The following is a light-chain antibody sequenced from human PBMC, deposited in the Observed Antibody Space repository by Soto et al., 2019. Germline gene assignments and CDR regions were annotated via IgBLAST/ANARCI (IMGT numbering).Light chain of an antibody. V-gene: IGLV1-44*01. Sequence: QSVLTQPPSASGTPGQRVTVSCSGSGSNIGSNAVNWYQQVPGSAPKLLIFNNNQWPSGVPDRISGSKSGTSASLAISGLQSEDEADYYCAAWDDSLNGPVFGGGTKVTVL. J-gene: IGLJ2*01. CDR2: NNN. CDR1: GSNIGSNA. CDR3: AAWDDSLNGPV.